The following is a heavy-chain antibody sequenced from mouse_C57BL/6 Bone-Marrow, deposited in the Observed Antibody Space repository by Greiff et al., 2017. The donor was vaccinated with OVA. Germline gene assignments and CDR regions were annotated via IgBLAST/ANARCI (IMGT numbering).Heavy chain of an antibody. CDR3: ARVITTVGGDFDY. V-gene: IGHV1-19*01. CDR1: GYTFTDYY. CDR2: INPYNGGT. Sequence: VQLQQSGPVLVKPGASVKMSCKASGYTFTDYYMNWVKQSHGKSLEWIGVINPYNGGTSYNQKFKGKATLTVDKSSSTAYMELNSLTSEDSAVYYCARVITTVGGDFDYWGQGTTLTVSS. D-gene: IGHD1-1*01. J-gene: IGHJ2*01.